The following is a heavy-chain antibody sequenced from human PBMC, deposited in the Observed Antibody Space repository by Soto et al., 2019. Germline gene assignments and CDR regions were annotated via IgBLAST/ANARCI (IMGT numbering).Heavy chain of an antibody. CDR3: AKSFGSGPFYYYYGMDV. CDR1: GFTFSSYA. J-gene: IGHJ6*02. D-gene: IGHD6-19*01. Sequence: XGSLRLSCSASGFTFSSYAMSWVRQAPGKGLDWVSAISGGGGSTYYADSVKGRFTISRDNSKNTLYLQMNSLRAEDTAVYYCAKSFGSGPFYYYYGMDVWGQGTTVTVSS. V-gene: IGHV3-23*01. CDR2: ISGGGGST.